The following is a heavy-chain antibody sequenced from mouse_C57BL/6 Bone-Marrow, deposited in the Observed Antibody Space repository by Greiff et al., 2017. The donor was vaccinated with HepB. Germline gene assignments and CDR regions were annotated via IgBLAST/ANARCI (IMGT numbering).Heavy chain of an antibody. V-gene: IGHV5-9-1*02. CDR3: TANLLWGFAY. J-gene: IGHJ3*01. D-gene: IGHD2-10*01. CDR1: GFTFSSYA. Sequence: DVMLVESGEGLVKPGGSLKLSCAASGFTFSSYAMSWVRQTPEKRLEWVAYISSGGDYIYYADTVKGRFTISRDNARNTLYLQMSSLKSEDTAMYYCTANLLWGFAYWGQGTLVTVSA. CDR2: ISSGGDYI.